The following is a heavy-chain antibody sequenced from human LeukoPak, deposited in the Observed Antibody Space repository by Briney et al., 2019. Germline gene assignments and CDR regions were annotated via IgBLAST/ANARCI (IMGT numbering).Heavy chain of an antibody. Sequence: GGSLRLSCAASGFTFSGYSMKWVRQAPGKGLEWVSSISSGSTYIYYADSVKGRFTSSRDNAKNSLYLQMNSLRAEDTAVYYCARGPAVAGPGDYWGQGTLVTVSS. CDR3: ARGPAVAGPGDY. CDR1: GFTFSGYS. J-gene: IGHJ4*02. CDR2: ISSGSTYI. D-gene: IGHD6-19*01. V-gene: IGHV3-21*01.